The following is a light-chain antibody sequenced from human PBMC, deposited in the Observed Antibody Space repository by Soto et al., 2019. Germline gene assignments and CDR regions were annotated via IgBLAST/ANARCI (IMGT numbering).Light chain of an antibody. J-gene: IGKJ2*02. CDR1: QSLEHRDGNTY. CDR2: KIS. Sequence: DVVMTQTPLPSAVTLGQPASISCRSSQSLEHRDGNTYLSWLQQRPGQPPRLLLYKISNRFSGVPDRSSGNEAGTDFTLKISRVEAEDVGDYYCMQATHFPRTFGQGTKLEIK. CDR3: MQATHFPRT. V-gene: IGKV2-24*01.